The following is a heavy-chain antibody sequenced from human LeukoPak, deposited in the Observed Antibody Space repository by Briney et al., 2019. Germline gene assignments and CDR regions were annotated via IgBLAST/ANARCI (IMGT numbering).Heavy chain of an antibody. V-gene: IGHV4-39*02. J-gene: IGHJ4*02. CDR2: IYYSGST. CDR3: AREVLRYFEWPGDFDY. Sequence: SDTLSLTCTVSGGSISSSSYYWGWIRQPPGKGLEWIWSIYYSGSTYYNPSLKSRVTISVDTSKNQFSLKLSSVTAADTAVYYCAREVLRYFEWPGDFDYWGQGTLVTVSS. D-gene: IGHD3-9*01. CDR1: GGSISSSSYY.